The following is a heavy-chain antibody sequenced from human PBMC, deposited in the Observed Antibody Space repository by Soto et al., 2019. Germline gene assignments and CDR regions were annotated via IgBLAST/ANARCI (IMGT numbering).Heavy chain of an antibody. Sequence: SRTDASWVGRDSRTRAASHWIKKSPSRVLEWLGRTYYRSRWSNDYAVSVKSRMTFNADTSKNQFSLQLNSVTLEDTAIYFCAGRSSSWGGGYYYYMDVWGKGTTVTVSS. D-gene: IGHD6-13*01. CDR1: VGRDSRTRAA. CDR2: TYYRSRWSN. CDR3: AGRSSSWGGGYYYYMDV. V-gene: IGHV6-1*01. J-gene: IGHJ6*03.